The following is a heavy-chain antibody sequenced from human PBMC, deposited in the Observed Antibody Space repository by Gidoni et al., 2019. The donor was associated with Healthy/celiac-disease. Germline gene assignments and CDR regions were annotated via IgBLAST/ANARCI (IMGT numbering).Heavy chain of an antibody. V-gene: IGHV1-69-2*01. CDR3: ATTGYSYGLEAFDI. CDR1: GYTFTDYY. Sequence: EVQLVQSGAEVTKPGATVTISCKVSGYTFTDYYMHWVQQAPGKGLEWMGLVDPEDGETIYAEKFQGRVTITAETSTDTAYMERSSLRSEDTAVYYCATTGYSYGLEAFDIWGQGTMVTVSS. J-gene: IGHJ3*02. CDR2: VDPEDGET. D-gene: IGHD5-18*01.